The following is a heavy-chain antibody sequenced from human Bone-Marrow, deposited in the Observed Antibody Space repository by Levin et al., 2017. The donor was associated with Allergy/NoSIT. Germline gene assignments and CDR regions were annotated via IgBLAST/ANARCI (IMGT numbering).Heavy chain of an antibody. CDR1: SGSLSSYANS. D-gene: IGHD2-15*01. V-gene: IGHV4-39*07. CDR3: ARVGLEKVADS. Sequence: PSETLSLTCTVSSGSLSSYANSWGWIRQPPGKGLEWIGTMSYIGSAYYNPSLQGRVTISADTSKKQFSLKLNSVTAADTAFYYCARVGLEKVADSWGQGTLVTVSS. CDR2: MSYIGSA. J-gene: IGHJ4*02.